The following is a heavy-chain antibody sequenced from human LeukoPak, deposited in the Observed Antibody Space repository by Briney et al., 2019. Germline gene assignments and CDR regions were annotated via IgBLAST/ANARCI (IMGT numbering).Heavy chain of an antibody. Sequence: SETLSLTCTVSGGSISSYYWSWIRQPPGKGPEWIEYIYYSGSTNYNPSLKSRVTISVDTSKNQFSLKLSSVTAADTAVYYCAGASYDSSGVHWGQGTLVTVSS. CDR3: AGASYDSSGVH. D-gene: IGHD3-22*01. CDR1: GGSISSYY. J-gene: IGHJ4*02. V-gene: IGHV4-59*01. CDR2: IYYSGST.